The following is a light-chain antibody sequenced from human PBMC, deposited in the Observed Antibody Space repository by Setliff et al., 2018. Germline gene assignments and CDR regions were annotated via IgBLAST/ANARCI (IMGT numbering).Light chain of an antibody. CDR2: EVT. CDR3: TFYSGSNNFF. J-gene: IGLJ1*01. Sequence: QSVLTQPPYASGSPGQSVTISCTGTGGLVGGYNYVSWYQQHPGKAPRLIIYEVTKRPSGVPDRFSGSNSGNTASLTVSGLQAEDEADYYCTFYSGSNNFFFGSGTKVTVL. V-gene: IGLV2-8*01. CDR1: GGLVGGYNY.